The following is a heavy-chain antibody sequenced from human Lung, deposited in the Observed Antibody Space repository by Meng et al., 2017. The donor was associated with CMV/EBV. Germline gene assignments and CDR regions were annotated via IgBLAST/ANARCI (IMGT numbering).Heavy chain of an antibody. V-gene: IGHV1-2*02. CDR2: INPNSGGT. CDR3: ARPIGPSRDYYYGMDV. CDR1: GYTFTDYY. D-gene: IGHD2/OR15-2a*01. J-gene: IGHJ6*02. Sequence: ASXXVSXKASGYTFTDYYMHWVRQAPGQGLEWMGWINPNSGGTNYAQKFQGRVAMTRDTSISTAYMELSRPRSDDTAVYYCARPIGPSRDYYYGMDVWGQGTRVTVSS.